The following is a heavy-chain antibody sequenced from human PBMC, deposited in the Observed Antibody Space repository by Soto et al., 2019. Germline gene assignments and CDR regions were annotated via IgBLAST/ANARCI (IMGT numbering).Heavy chain of an antibody. J-gene: IGHJ6*02. V-gene: IGHV1-18*04. Sequence: ASVKVSCKASGYTFTSYGISWVRQAPGQGLEWMASISAYNGNTNYAQKLQGRVTMTTDTSTSTAYMELRSLRSDDTAVYYCAREGGDYYDILTGYYMSRDYYGMDVWGQGTTVTVSS. D-gene: IGHD3-9*01. CDR2: ISAYNGNT. CDR3: AREGGDYYDILTGYYMSRDYYGMDV. CDR1: GYTFTSYG.